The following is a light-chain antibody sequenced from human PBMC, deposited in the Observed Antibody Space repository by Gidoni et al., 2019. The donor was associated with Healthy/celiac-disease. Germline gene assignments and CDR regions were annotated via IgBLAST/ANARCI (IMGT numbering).Light chain of an antibody. V-gene: IGKV3-20*01. CDR1: PSVATNT. Sequence: ETVLTQSPGTLSLSPGERATLSCRASPSVATNTLAWYQQKPGRPPRLLIYGASSRATGIPDRFSGSGSGTDFTLTISRLEAEDSAVYYCQQYGSSSYTFXXXTKLEIK. J-gene: IGKJ2*01. CDR3: QQYGSSSYT. CDR2: GAS.